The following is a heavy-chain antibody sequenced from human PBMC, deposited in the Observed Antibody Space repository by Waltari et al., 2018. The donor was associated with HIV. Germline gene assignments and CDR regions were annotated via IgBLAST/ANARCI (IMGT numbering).Heavy chain of an antibody. CDR2: IKQDVDEK. V-gene: IGHV3-7*01. CDR1: GFTFSIYW. J-gene: IGHJ4*02. D-gene: IGHD1-26*01. Sequence: EVQLVENGGALVQPGGSLRVSCVASGFTFSIYWMNWVRRGPGKGREGVANIKQDVDEKTLLESVKGRFTISRDNAKNSLYLQMDNLRDEDSATYYCAIAYSVTYRIGDYWGQGTLVTVSS. CDR3: AIAYSVTYRIGDY.